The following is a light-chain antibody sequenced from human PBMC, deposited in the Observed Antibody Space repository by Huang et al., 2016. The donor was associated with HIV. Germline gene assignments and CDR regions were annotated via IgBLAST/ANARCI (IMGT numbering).Light chain of an antibody. CDR1: QSVRSN. Sequence: EIVMTQSPGTLSVSPGERATLSCRASQSVRSNFAWYQQTPGQAPRLLNYDASTRATGVPARFSGSGSGTQFTRSMSSLQSEDLAVYYCQQYDNWPPFTFGPGTKVDIK. CDR2: DAS. V-gene: IGKV3-15*01. CDR3: QQYDNWPPFT. J-gene: IGKJ3*01.